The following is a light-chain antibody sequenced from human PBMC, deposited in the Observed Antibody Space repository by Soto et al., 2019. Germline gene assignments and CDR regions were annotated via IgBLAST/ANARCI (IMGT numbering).Light chain of an antibody. CDR2: GAS. CDR3: QQYDSLPLT. CDR1: QSVGSSY. V-gene: IGKV3-20*01. Sequence: EIVLTQYPGTLSLSPGERATLSCRASQSVGSSYLAWYQQRPGQAPRLLIYGASSRATGIPHRFSGSGSGTDFTLTISRLEPEDFAVYYCQQYDSLPLTFGGGTKVDIK. J-gene: IGKJ4*01.